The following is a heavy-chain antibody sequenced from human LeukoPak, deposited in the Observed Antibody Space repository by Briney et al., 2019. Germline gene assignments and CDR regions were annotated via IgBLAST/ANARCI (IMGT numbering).Heavy chain of an antibody. J-gene: IGHJ4*02. D-gene: IGHD2-2*01. Sequence: GASVKVSCTASGYTFTTYGINWVRQAPGQGLEWMGWISGYSGNTNYAQNLQDRVTMTTDASTRTAHMELRSLRADDTAVYYCARGHPGYCSGTSCSYFDYWGQGTLVTVSS. CDR2: ISGYSGNT. CDR3: ARGHPGYCSGTSCSYFDY. CDR1: GYTFTTYG. V-gene: IGHV1-18*01.